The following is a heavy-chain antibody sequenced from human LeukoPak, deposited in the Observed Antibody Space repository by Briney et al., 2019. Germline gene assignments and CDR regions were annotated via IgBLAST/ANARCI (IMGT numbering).Heavy chain of an antibody. CDR2: INHSGST. D-gene: IGHD2-21*02. J-gene: IGHJ5*02. CDR3: ARHGRRVTSSWFDP. CDR1: GGFFNGYY. Sequence: SETLSLTCAVFGGFFNGYYWSWIRQPPGKGLEWIGEINHSGSTNYNPSLKSRVTISVDTSKNQFSLRLSSVTAADTAVYYCARHGRRVTSSWFDPWGQGTLVTVSS. V-gene: IGHV4-34*01.